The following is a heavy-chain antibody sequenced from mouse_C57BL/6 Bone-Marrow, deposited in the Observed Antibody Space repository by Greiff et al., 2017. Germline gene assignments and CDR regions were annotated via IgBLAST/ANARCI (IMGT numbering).Heavy chain of an antibody. CDR1: GYTFTDYY. V-gene: IGHV1-26*01. D-gene: IGHD1-1*01. CDR2: INPNNGGT. CDR3: ARDGSSSYWCFDV. J-gene: IGHJ1*03. Sequence: EVQVVESGPELVKPGASVKISCKASGYTFTDYYMNWVKQSHGKSLEWIGDINPNNGGTSYNQKFKGKATLTVDKSSSTAYMELRSLTSEDSAVYYCARDGSSSYWCFDVWGTGTTVTVSS.